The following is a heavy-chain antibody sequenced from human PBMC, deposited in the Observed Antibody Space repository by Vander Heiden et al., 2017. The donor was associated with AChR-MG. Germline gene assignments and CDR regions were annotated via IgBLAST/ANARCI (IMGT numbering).Heavy chain of an antibody. CDR1: GFTFSSYG. Sequence: QVQLVESGGGVVQPGRSLRLSWGASGFTFSSYGMHWVRQAPGKGLEWVAVISYDGSNKYYADSVKGRFTISRDNSKNTLYLQMNSLRAEDTAVYYCAKDRAKNRQEYFQHWGQGTLVTVSS. CDR3: AKDRAKNRQEYFQH. CDR2: ISYDGSNK. V-gene: IGHV3-30*18. J-gene: IGHJ1*01.